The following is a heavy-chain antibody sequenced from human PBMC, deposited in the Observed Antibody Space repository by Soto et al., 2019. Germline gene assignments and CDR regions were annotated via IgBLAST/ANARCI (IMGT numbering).Heavy chain of an antibody. D-gene: IGHD3-10*01. CDR1: GFTFSSYG. CDR3: ARAVRSHRSHPMRYNWFDP. Sequence: GGSLRLSCAASGFTFSSYGMHWVRQAPGKGLEWVAVIWYDGSNKYYADSVKGRFTISRDNSKNTLYLQMNSLRAEDTAVYYCARAVRSHRSHPMRYNWFDPWGQGTLVTVTS. V-gene: IGHV3-33*01. J-gene: IGHJ5*02. CDR2: IWYDGSNK.